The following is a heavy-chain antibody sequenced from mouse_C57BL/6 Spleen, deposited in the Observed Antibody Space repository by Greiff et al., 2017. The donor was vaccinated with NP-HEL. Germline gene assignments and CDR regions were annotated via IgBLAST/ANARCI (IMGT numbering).Heavy chain of an antibody. CDR2: IDPENGDT. CDR3: TKSILRGY. CDR1: GFNIKDDY. Sequence: VQLQQSGAELVRPGASVKLSCTASGFNIKDDYMHWVKQRPEQGLAWIGWIDPENGDTESASKFQGKAPITADTSSNTAYLQLSSLTSEDTAVYYCTKSILRGYWGQGTTLTVSS. V-gene: IGHV14-4*01. J-gene: IGHJ2*01.